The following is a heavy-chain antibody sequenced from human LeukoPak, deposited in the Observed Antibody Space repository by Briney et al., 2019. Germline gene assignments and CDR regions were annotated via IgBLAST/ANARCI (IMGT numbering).Heavy chain of an antibody. CDR2: ISSSSGTI. D-gene: IGHD5-18*01. Sequence: GGSLRLSCAASGFIFSNYNMNWVRQTPGKGLEWLSYISSSSGTIYYADSVKGRFTISGDNAKNSLYLQMNSLRAEDTAVYYCARALGYSYGYAIDYWGQGTLVTVSS. J-gene: IGHJ4*02. CDR1: GFIFSNYN. V-gene: IGHV3-48*01. CDR3: ARALGYSYGYAIDY.